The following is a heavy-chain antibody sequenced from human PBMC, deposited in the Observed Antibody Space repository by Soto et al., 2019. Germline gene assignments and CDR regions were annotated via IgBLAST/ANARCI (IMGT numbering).Heavy chain of an antibody. CDR3: ARERFDIVVVPAAIFTFDI. CDR1: GFTFSSYS. Sequence: GSLRLSCAASGFTFSSYSMNWVRQAPGKGLEWVSSISSSSSYIYYADSVKGRFTISRDNAKNSLYLQMNSLRAEDTAVYYCARERFDIVVVPAAIFTFDIWGQGTMVTVSS. CDR2: ISSSSSYI. J-gene: IGHJ3*02. V-gene: IGHV3-21*01. D-gene: IGHD2-2*01.